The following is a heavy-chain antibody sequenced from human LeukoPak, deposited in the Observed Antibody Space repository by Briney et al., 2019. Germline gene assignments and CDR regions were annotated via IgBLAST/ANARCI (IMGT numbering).Heavy chain of an antibody. CDR1: GFTFSSYW. J-gene: IGHJ4*02. CDR3: ARVNRVGANSDY. D-gene: IGHD1-26*01. Sequence: GGSLRLSCAASGFTFSSYWMHWVREAPGKGLVWVSRINSDGSSTSYADSVKGRFTISRDNAKNTLYLQMNSLRAEDTAVYYCARVNRVGANSDYWGQGTLVTVSS. CDR2: INSDGSST. V-gene: IGHV3-74*01.